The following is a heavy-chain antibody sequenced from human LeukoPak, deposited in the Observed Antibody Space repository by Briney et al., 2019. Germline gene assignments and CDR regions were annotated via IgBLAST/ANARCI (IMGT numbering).Heavy chain of an antibody. CDR2: IMQDGLWQ. CDR3: ATAPPYDY. J-gene: IGHJ4*02. Sequence: AGRSLRLSCVASGFTFSNYWMSWVRQAAGKGLEWVANIMQDGLWQYSVHSVKGRFTVSRDNAKNSLHRQMNSLRAEDTAVYYCATAPPYDYWGQGTLVTVSS. V-gene: IGHV3-7*01. CDR1: GFTFSNYW.